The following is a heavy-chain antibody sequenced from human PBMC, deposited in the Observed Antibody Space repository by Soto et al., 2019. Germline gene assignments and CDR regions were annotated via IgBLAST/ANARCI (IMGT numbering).Heavy chain of an antibody. CDR3: ATDVYGAARGAMAV. D-gene: IGHD2-8*01. V-gene: IGHV3-23*01. CDR1: GFTFSNNV. J-gene: IGHJ6*02. Sequence: EVQLLESGGGLVQPGGSLRLSCAASGFTFSNNVMSWVRQAPGKGLEWVSGINDNGGDTYYAASVKGRCTISRDNSKVTLYLHLNRLRAAATSVSSCATDVYGAARGAMAVWGHGPTVTVSS. CDR2: INDNGGDT.